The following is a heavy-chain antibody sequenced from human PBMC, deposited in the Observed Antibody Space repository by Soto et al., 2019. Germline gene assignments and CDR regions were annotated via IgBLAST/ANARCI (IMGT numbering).Heavy chain of an antibody. Sequence: ASVKVSCKASGYTFTGYYMHWVRQAPGQGLEWMGWINPNSGGTNYAQKFQGWVTMTRDTSISTAYMELSRLRSDDTAVYYCARGYSSSWYGSDAFDIWGQGTMVTVSS. CDR3: ARGYSSSWYGSDAFDI. V-gene: IGHV1-2*04. J-gene: IGHJ3*02. D-gene: IGHD6-13*01. CDR1: GYTFTGYY. CDR2: INPNSGGT.